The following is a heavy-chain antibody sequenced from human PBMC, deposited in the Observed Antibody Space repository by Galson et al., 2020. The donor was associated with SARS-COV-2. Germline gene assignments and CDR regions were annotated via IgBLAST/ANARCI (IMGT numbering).Heavy chain of an antibody. J-gene: IGHJ3*02. CDR2: IYYSGST. Sequence: SQTLSLTCTVSGGSISSSSYYWGWIRQPPGKGLEWIGSIYYSGSTYYNPSLKSRVTISVDTSKNQFSLKLSSVTAADTAVYYCARGPWAPYSGYDYQRYDAFDIWGQGTMVTVSS. CDR3: ARGPWAPYSGYDYQRYDAFDI. V-gene: IGHV4-39*01. CDR1: GGSISSSSYY. D-gene: IGHD5-12*01.